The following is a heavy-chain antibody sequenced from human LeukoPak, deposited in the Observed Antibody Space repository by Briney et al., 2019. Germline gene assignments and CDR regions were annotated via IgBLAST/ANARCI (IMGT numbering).Heavy chain of an antibody. V-gene: IGHV4-59*01. D-gene: IGHD2-2*01. Sequence: PSETLSLTCTVSGGSISSYYWSWIRQPPGKGLEWIGYIYYSGSTNYNPSLKSRVTISVDASKNQFSLKLSSVTAADTAVYYCARDGGGYCSSTSCSYAFDIWGQGTMVTVSS. J-gene: IGHJ3*02. CDR2: IYYSGST. CDR3: ARDGGGYCSSTSCSYAFDI. CDR1: GGSISSYY.